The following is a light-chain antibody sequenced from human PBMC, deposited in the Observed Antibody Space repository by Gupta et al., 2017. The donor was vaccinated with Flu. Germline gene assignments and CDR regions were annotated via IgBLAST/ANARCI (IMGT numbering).Light chain of an antibody. CDR2: KDN. V-gene: IGLV3-25*03. CDR3: QSPDSTVTSLV. Sequence: SYELTQPPSVSVPPGQTARITCSGDALPKQYAYWYQQKPGQTPVLVIYKDNERPSGIPERFSGSSSGTTVTLTISGVQAEDEADYYCQSPDSTVTSLVFGGGTKLTVL. J-gene: IGLJ3*02. CDR1: ALPKQY.